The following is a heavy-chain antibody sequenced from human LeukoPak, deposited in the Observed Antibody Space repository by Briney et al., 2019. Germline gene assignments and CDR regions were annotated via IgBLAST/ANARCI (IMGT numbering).Heavy chain of an antibody. CDR1: GGSISSYY. Sequence: PSETLSLTCTVSGGSISSYYWSWIRQPAGKGLEWIGRIYTSGSTNYNPSLKSRVTMSVDTSKNQFSLKLSSVTAADTAVYYCARPRVVGATGPFDIWGQGTMVTVSS. D-gene: IGHD1-26*01. CDR2: IYTSGST. V-gene: IGHV4-4*07. J-gene: IGHJ3*02. CDR3: ARPRVVGATGPFDI.